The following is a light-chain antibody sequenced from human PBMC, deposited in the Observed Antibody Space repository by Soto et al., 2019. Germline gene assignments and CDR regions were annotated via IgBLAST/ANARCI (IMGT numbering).Light chain of an antibody. Sequence: EVVMTQSPATLSVSLGERATLSCRASQSVSSNVAWYRQKPGQAPSLLIYGASTRATDIPARFSGSGSGTEFPLTISSLQSEDFATYYCQQYNDWPLTFGGGTKVEIK. V-gene: IGKV3-15*01. CDR2: GAS. J-gene: IGKJ4*01. CDR1: QSVSSN. CDR3: QQYNDWPLT.